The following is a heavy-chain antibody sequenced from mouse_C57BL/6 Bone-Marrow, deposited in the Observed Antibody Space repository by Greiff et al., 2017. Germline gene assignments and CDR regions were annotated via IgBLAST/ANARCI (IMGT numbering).Heavy chain of an antibody. CDR2: IYPGNSDT. CDR1: GYTFTSYW. V-gene: IGHV1-5*01. D-gene: IGHD3-2*02. Sequence: VQLQQSGTVLARPGASVKMSCKTSGYTFTSYWMHWVKQRPGQGLEWIGAIYPGNSDTSYNQKFKGKAKLTAVTSASTAYMELSSLTNEDSAVYYCARRQLRLGAFAYWGQGTLVTVSA. J-gene: IGHJ3*01. CDR3: ARRQLRLGAFAY.